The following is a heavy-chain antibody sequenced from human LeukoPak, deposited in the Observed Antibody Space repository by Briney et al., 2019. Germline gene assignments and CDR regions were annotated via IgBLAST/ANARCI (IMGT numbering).Heavy chain of an antibody. Sequence: GASVKVSCKASGYTFTSYDINWVRQATGQGLEWMGWMNPNSGNTGYAQKFQGRVTMTRNTSISTAYMELSSLRSEDTAVYYCARGGGGAAGHGYYYYGMDVWGQGTTVTVSS. V-gene: IGHV1-8*01. CDR2: MNPNSGNT. D-gene: IGHD6-13*01. CDR1: GYTFTSYD. J-gene: IGHJ6*02. CDR3: ARGGGGAAGHGYYYYGMDV.